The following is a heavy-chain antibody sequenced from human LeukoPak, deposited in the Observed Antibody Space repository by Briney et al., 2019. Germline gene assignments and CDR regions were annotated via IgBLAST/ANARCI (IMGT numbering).Heavy chain of an antibody. CDR1: GGSISSYY. Sequence: SETLSLTCTVSGGSISSYYWSWIRQPAGKGLEWVGRIFASGTTNYNPSLESRVAMSVDTSKNQFSLNLSSVTAADTAIYYCVQDGPLRSDYWGQGTLVTVSS. D-gene: IGHD3-16*01. J-gene: IGHJ4*02. CDR2: IFASGTT. V-gene: IGHV4-4*07. CDR3: VQDGPLRSDY.